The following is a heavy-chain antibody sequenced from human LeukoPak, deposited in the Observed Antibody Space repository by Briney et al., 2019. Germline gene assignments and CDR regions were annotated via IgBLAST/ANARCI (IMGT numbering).Heavy chain of an antibody. Sequence: ASVKVSCKASGYTFTSYGISWVRQAPGQGLEWMGWISAYNGNTNYAQKLQGRVTMTTDTSTSTAYMELRSLRSDDTAVYYCAITPGYSSSNWFDPWGQGTLVTVSS. D-gene: IGHD6-6*01. CDR1: GYTFTSYG. CDR3: AITPGYSSSNWFDP. CDR2: ISAYNGNT. J-gene: IGHJ5*02. V-gene: IGHV1-18*01.